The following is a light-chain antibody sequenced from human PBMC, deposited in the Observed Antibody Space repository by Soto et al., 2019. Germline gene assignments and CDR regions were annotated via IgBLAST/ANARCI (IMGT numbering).Light chain of an antibody. CDR3: QQRSNWPPLT. CDR2: DAS. V-gene: IGKV3-11*01. CDR1: QSVGSY. J-gene: IGKJ4*01. Sequence: EIVLTQSTVTLSLSPGERATLSCRASQSVGSYLAWYQQKPGQAPRLLIFDASNRATGIPARFSGSGSGTDFTLTISSLEPEDFAVYYCQQRSNWPPLTFGGGTKVEIK.